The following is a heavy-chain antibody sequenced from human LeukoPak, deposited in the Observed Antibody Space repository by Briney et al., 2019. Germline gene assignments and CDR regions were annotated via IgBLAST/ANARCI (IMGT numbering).Heavy chain of an antibody. CDR1: GFTFSNYA. CDR3: ARNNGMDV. Sequence: TGGSLRLSCAASGFTFSNYAMHWVRQAPGKGLEWVAVISYDGSDKYYADSVKGRFTISRDNSKNTLYLQMNSLRPEDTAVYYCARNNGMDVWGQGTTVIVSS. J-gene: IGHJ6*02. CDR2: ISYDGSDK. V-gene: IGHV3-30-3*01.